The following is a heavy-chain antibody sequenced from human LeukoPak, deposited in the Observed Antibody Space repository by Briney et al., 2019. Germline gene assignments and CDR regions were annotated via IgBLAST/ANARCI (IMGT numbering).Heavy chain of an antibody. CDR3: AKVERGYSYGIGYNWFDP. CDR2: ISGSGGST. CDR1: GFTFSSYA. J-gene: IGHJ5*02. D-gene: IGHD5-18*01. Sequence: GGSLRLSCAASGFTFSSYAMSWVRQAPGKGLEWVSAISGSGGSTYYADSVKGRFTISRDNSKNTLYLQMNSLRAEDTAVYYCAKVERGYSYGIGYNWFDPWGQGTLVTVSS. V-gene: IGHV3-23*01.